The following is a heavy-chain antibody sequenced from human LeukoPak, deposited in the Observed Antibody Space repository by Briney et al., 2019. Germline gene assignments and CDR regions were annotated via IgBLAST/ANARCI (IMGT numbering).Heavy chain of an antibody. CDR3: ARHYSSSWYESRPNWFDP. CDR1: GFTFSSYW. V-gene: IGHV4-39*01. Sequence: PGGSLRLSCAVSGFTFSSYWMSWVRQAPGKGLEWIGSIYYSGSTYYNPSPKSRVTISVDTSKNQFSLRLSSVTAADTAVYYCARHYSSSWYESRPNWFDPWGQGTLVTVSS. CDR2: IYYSGST. D-gene: IGHD6-13*01. J-gene: IGHJ5*02.